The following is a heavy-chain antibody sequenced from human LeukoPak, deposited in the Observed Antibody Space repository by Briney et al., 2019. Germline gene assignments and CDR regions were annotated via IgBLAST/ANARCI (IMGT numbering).Heavy chain of an antibody. D-gene: IGHD2-15*01. CDR1: GFTFSNYA. Sequence: PGGSLRLSCAASGFTFSNYAMSWVRQTPGKGLEWVSAITGSGGSAYYADSVKGRFTISRDNSKNTLYLQMNSLRAEHTAIYYCASRYCSGGSCYNRYYFDYWGQGTLVTVSS. J-gene: IGHJ4*02. CDR3: ASRYCSGGSCYNRYYFDY. V-gene: IGHV3-23*01. CDR2: ITGSGGSA.